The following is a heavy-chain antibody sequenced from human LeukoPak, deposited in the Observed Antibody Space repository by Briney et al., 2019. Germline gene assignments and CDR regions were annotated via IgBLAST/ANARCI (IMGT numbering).Heavy chain of an antibody. CDR2: ISGYNGNT. CDR3: ARSLKKSYSGSYYYYYGMDV. D-gene: IGHD1-26*01. Sequence: GAPVKVSCKASGYTFISYGISWVRQAPGQGLEWMGWISGYNGNTNYAQKLQGRVTMTTDTSTSTAYMELRSLRSDDTAVYYCARSLKKSYSGSYYYYYGMDVWGQGTTVTVSS. V-gene: IGHV1-18*01. J-gene: IGHJ6*02. CDR1: GYTFISYG.